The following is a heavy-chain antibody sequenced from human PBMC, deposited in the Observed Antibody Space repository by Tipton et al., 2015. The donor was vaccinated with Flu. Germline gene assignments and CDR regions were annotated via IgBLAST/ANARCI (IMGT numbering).Heavy chain of an antibody. V-gene: IGHV4-4*07. D-gene: IGHD6-19*01. Sequence: TLSLTCSVSGGSISDYYWNWIRQPAGKGLEWLGRIYTSGNTNYNPSLHSRITMSLDISKNQFSLRLTSVAAADKAIYYCARARGTGWSQGGCALDIWGRGTMVTVSS. J-gene: IGHJ3*02. CDR3: ARARGTGWSQGGCALDI. CDR1: GGSISDYY. CDR2: IYTSGNT.